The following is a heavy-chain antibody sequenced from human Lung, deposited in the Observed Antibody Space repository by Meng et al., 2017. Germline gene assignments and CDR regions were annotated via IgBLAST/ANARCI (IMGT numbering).Heavy chain of an antibody. Sequence: LKESCPTLVKPTTTLTLSFTFSGFSLRTSGVCVCWIRQPPGKALEWLALIYWDDDKRYSPSLKSRLTITKDTSKNQVVLTMTNMDPVDTATYYCAHSPSTYGSGSYIFDYWGQGTLVTVSS. CDR3: AHSPSTYGSGSYIFDY. CDR1: GFSLRTSGVC. CDR2: IYWDDDK. V-gene: IGHV2-5*02. D-gene: IGHD3-10*01. J-gene: IGHJ4*02.